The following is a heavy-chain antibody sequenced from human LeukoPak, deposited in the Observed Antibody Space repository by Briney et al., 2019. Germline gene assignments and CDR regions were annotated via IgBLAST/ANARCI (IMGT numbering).Heavy chain of an antibody. V-gene: IGHV4-59*01. CDR3: ARGPYSSSSDGFDY. Sequence: SETLSLSCTVSGGSISSYYWSWIRQSPGKGLEGIGYIYYSGSTNYNPSLKSRVTISVDTSKNQFSLKLSSVTAADTAVYYCARGPYSSSSDGFDYWGQGTLVTVSS. D-gene: IGHD6-6*01. J-gene: IGHJ4*02. CDR2: IYYSGST. CDR1: GGSISSYY.